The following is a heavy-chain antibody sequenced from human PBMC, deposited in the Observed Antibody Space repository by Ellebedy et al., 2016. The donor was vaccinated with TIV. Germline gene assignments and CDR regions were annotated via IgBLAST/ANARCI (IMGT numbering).Heavy chain of an antibody. D-gene: IGHD3-10*01. J-gene: IGHJ4*02. V-gene: IGHV3-11*01. CDR3: AGGELLSLFDY. CDR1: GFTFSDYY. CDR2: ISSSGRTI. Sequence: GGSLRLXCAPSGFTFSDYYMSWIRQAPGKGLEWISYISSSGRTIYYADSVMGRFTISRDNAKRSLYLQMNSLRTEDTAVYYCAGGELLSLFDYWGQGTLVTVSS.